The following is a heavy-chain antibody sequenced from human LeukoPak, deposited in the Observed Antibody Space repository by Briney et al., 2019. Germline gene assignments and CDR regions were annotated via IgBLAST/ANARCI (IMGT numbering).Heavy chain of an antibody. D-gene: IGHD6-13*01. J-gene: IGHJ6*03. Sequence: SETLSLTCAVYGGSFSGYYWSWIRQPPGKGLEWIGEINHSGSTNYNPSLKSRVTISVDTSKNQFSLKLSSVTAADTAVYCCARVTYGSSPDYYYYYYMDVWGKGTTVTVSS. V-gene: IGHV4-34*01. CDR2: INHSGST. CDR1: GGSFSGYY. CDR3: ARVTYGSSPDYYYYYYMDV.